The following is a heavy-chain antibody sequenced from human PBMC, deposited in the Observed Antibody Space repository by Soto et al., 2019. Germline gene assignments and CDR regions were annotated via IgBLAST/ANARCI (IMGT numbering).Heavy chain of an antibody. J-gene: IGHJ6*02. CDR3: ARGTSRYNSIAAARRYYGMDV. D-gene: IGHD6-13*01. CDR2: IDPSDSYT. CDR1: GYSFTSYW. Sequence: GESLKISCKGSGYSFTSYWISWVRQMPGKGLEWMGRIDPSDSYTNYSPSFQGHVTISADKSISTAYLQWSSLKASDTAMYYCARGTSRYNSIAAARRYYGMDVWGQGTTVTVSS. V-gene: IGHV5-10-1*01.